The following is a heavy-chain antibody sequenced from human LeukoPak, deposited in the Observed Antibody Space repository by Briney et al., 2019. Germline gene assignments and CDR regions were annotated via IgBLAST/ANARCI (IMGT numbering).Heavy chain of an antibody. CDR1: GFTFSSYA. V-gene: IGHV3-23*01. CDR2: ISASGGST. Sequence: PGGSLRLSCAASGFTFSSYAMSWVRQAPGKGLEWVSSISASGGSTYYADSVKGRFTISRDNSKNTLHLQMNSLRAEDTAVYYCPRGRSGPDYWGQGTLVTVSS. D-gene: IGHD5-12*01. J-gene: IGHJ4*02. CDR3: PRGRSGPDY.